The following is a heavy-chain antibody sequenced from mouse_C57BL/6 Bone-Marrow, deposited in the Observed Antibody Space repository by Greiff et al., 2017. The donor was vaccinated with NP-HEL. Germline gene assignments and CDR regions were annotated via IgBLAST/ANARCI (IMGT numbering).Heavy chain of an antibody. Sequence: VMLVESGAELVRPGASVKLSCKASGYTFTDYYINWVKQRPGQGLEWIARIYPGSGNTYYNEKFKGKATLTAEKSSSTAYMQLSSLTSEDSAVYFCASIYYYGSSYFDYWGQGTTLTVSS. V-gene: IGHV1-76*01. CDR2: IYPGSGNT. J-gene: IGHJ2*01. CDR1: GYTFTDYY. CDR3: ASIYYYGSSYFDY. D-gene: IGHD1-1*01.